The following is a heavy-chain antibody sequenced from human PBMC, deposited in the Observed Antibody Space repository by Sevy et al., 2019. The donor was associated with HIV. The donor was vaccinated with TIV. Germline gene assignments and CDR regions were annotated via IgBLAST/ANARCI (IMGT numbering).Heavy chain of an antibody. Sequence: GGSLRLSCAASGFTFGSYWTTWVRQAPGKGLEWVANIKEDGSGRFYVDSVRGRFTVSRDNAKKTLYLQMNNLRGEDTALYYCARLYSSSSGRGLDNWGQGALVTVSS. CDR1: GFTFGSYW. J-gene: IGHJ4*02. CDR2: IKEDGSGR. CDR3: ARLYSSSSGRGLDN. D-gene: IGHD6-6*01. V-gene: IGHV3-7*01.